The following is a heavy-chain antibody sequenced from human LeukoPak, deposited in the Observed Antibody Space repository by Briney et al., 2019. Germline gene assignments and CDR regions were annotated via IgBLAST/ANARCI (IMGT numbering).Heavy chain of an antibody. CDR3: ARVLVGRVAGIWFDP. CDR1: GFTFSSNW. V-gene: IGHV4-59*01. J-gene: IGHJ5*02. Sequence: PGGSLRLSCAASGFTFSSNWMHWVRQAPGKGLEWIGYIYYSGSTNYNPSLKSRVTISVDTSKNQFSLKLSSVTAADTAVYYCARVLVGRVAGIWFDPWGQGTLVTVSS. CDR2: IYYSGST. D-gene: IGHD6-19*01.